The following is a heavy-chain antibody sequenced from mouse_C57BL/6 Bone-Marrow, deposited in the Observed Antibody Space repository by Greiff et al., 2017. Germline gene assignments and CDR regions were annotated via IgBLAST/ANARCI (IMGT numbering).Heavy chain of an antibody. D-gene: IGHD1-1*01. CDR2: IHPNSGST. CDR1: GYTFTSYW. V-gene: IGHV1-64*01. Sequence: QVQLQQPGAELVKPGASVKLSCKASGYTFTSYWMHWVKQRPGQGLEWIGMIHPNSGSTNYNEKFKSKATLTVDKSSSTAYMQLSSLTSENSAVYAGPKEGLRYPALCAYWGQGTLATVSA. J-gene: IGHJ3*01. CDR3: PKEGLRYPALCAY.